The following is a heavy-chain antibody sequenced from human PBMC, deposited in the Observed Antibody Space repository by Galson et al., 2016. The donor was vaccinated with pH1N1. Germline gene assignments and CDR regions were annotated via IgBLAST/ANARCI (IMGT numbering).Heavy chain of an antibody. Sequence: SLRLSCAASGFTFSNYAMIWVRQAPGKGLEWVSIITGSGDYTDYADSVKGRFTISRDDSKNTLYLHMNSLRAEDTALYYCAKYPQITVYCAGGSCYGLDPWGQGTLVTVSS. CDR2: ITGSGDYT. CDR1: GFTFSNYA. V-gene: IGHV3-23*01. D-gene: IGHD2-15*01. J-gene: IGHJ5*02. CDR3: AKYPQITVYCAGGSCYGLDP.